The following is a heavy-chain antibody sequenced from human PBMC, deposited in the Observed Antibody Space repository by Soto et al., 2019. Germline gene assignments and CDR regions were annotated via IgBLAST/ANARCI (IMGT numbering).Heavy chain of an antibody. CDR2: INHSGST. V-gene: IGHV4-34*01. CDR1: GRSFSGYY. J-gene: IGHJ1*01. D-gene: IGHD2-21*02. Sequence: PSETLSLTCAVYGRSFSGYYWTLIRPPPGKGLEWIGEINHSGSTNYNPSPKSRVTISVDTSKNQFSLKLSAVTAADTAVYYCARRSYCGGDCYRPNQYFQDWGQGTLVTVSS. CDR3: ARRSYCGGDCYRPNQYFQD.